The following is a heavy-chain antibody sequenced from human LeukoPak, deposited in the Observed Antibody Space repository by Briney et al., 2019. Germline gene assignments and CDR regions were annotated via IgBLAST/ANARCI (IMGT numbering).Heavy chain of an antibody. V-gene: IGHV4-34*01. CDR2: INHSGSA. Sequence: SETLSLTCAVYGGSFSGYYWSWIRQPPGKGLEWIGEINHSGSANYNPSLKSRVTISVDTSKNQFSLKLSSVTAADTAVYYCARWFGEPYYFDYWGQGTLVTVSS. CDR3: ARWFGEPYYFDY. CDR1: GGSFSGYY. D-gene: IGHD3-10*01. J-gene: IGHJ4*02.